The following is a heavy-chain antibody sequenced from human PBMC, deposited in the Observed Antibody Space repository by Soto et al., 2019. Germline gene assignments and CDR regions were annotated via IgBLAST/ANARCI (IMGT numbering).Heavy chain of an antibody. Sequence: EVQLLESGGGLVQPGGSLRLSCAASDFTFSSSAMSWVRQAPGKGLEWVSGITGNGGGTYYADSVKGRFAISRDNSKNTLDLKMNSMRAEDTAVYYCAKTSPDPNYPRLDYWGQGALVTVSS. V-gene: IGHV3-23*01. D-gene: IGHD1-1*01. CDR1: DFTFSSSA. CDR2: ITGNGGGT. J-gene: IGHJ4*02. CDR3: AKTSPDPNYPRLDY.